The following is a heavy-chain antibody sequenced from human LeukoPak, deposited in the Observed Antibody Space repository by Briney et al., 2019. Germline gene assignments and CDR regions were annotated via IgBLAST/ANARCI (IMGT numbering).Heavy chain of an antibody. D-gene: IGHD6-13*01. CDR2: INWNGGST. CDR3: ARYSSSWYVAYFDY. CDR1: GFTFSSYA. J-gene: IGHJ4*02. V-gene: IGHV3-20*04. Sequence: GGSLRLSCAASGFTFSSYAMSWVRQAPGKGLEWVSGINWNGGSTGYADSVKGRFTISRDNAKNSLYLQMNSLRAEDTALYYCARYSSSWYVAYFDYWGQGTLVTVSS.